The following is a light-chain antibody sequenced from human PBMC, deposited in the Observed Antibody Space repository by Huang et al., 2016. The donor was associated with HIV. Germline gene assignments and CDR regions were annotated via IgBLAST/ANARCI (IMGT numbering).Light chain of an antibody. J-gene: IGKJ2*01. CDR3: LQNYNYPYT. Sequence: AIQMTQSPFSLSAAVGDTVTITCRASQGIPHDLGWYQQKPGKAPRLLVYSASRLQAGVPSRFSGGGSGTHYTLTISSLQPEDFATYYCLQNYNYPYTFGQGTKLEIK. V-gene: IGKV1-6*01. CDR1: QGIPHD. CDR2: SAS.